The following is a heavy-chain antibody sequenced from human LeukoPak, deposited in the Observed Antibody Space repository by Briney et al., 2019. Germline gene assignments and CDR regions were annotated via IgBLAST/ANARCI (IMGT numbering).Heavy chain of an antibody. D-gene: IGHD6-13*01. Sequence: NPSETLSLTCTVSGGSISSYYWGWIRQPPGKGLEWIGSLYYSGSTYYNPSLKSRVTISVDTSKNQFSLKLSSVTAADTAVYYCARRGSSSRYHDYWGQGTLVTVSS. CDR2: LYYSGST. V-gene: IGHV4-39*01. J-gene: IGHJ4*02. CDR1: GGSISSYY. CDR3: ARRGSSSRYHDY.